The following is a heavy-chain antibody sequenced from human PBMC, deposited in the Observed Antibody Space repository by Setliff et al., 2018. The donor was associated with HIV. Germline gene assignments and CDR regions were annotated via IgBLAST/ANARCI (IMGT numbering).Heavy chain of an antibody. Sequence: SVKVSCKVSGGTFSSYAFSWVRQAPGQGLEWMGRIIPLFGSANYAHNFQGRVTITADKSTSTAYMELSSLRSEDTAVYYCARDHGIAASVHDAFDLWGQGTMVTVSS. CDR1: GGTFSSYA. J-gene: IGHJ3*01. D-gene: IGHD6-13*01. CDR3: ARDHGIAASVHDAFDL. CDR2: IIPLFGSA. V-gene: IGHV1-69*06.